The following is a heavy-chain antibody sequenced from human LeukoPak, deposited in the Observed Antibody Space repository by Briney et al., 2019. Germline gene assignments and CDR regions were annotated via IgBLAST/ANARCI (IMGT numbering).Heavy chain of an antibody. D-gene: IGHD5-24*01. CDR1: GFTFSSYA. CDR3: ARDDGY. CDR2: ISSNGGST. V-gene: IGHV3-64*01. J-gene: IGHJ4*02. Sequence: GGSLRLSCAASGFTFSSYAMHWVRQAPGKGLEYVSAISSNGGSTYYANSVKGRFTISRDNSKNTLYLQMGSLRAEDIAVYYCARDDGYWGQGTLVTVSS.